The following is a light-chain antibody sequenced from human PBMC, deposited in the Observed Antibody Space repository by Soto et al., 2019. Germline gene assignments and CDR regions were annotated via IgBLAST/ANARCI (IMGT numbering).Light chain of an antibody. J-gene: IGKJ4*02. Sequence: VMTQSPATLSVSPGERATLSCWASETVATNLAWYQQKPGQAPRLLISGASTRAAGISDRFRGSGSGAEFTLTTISLRSDDSAIYYCQQYFKWPPMTFGRGTKVEI. CDR2: GAS. V-gene: IGKV3-15*01. CDR3: QQYFKWPPMT. CDR1: ETVATN.